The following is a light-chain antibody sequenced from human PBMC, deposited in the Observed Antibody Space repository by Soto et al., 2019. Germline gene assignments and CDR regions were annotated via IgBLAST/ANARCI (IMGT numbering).Light chain of an antibody. J-gene: IGKJ1*01. Sequence: DIQMTQSPSSLSASVGDRVTITCRASPSISHYLNWYQLKPGNAPKLLIHAAFSLQGGVPSRFSGSGSGTDFTLTISSLQPEDFVTYYGQQSQSCPWTFGQGTKVDFK. CDR1: PSISHY. CDR3: QQSQSCPWT. V-gene: IGKV1-39*01. CDR2: AAF.